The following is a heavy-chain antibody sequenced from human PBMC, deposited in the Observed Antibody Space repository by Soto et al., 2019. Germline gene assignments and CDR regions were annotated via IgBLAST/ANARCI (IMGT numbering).Heavy chain of an antibody. D-gene: IGHD3-9*01. CDR2: ISGSGGST. V-gene: IGHV3-23*01. J-gene: IGHJ4*02. CDR3: VRSLRIDY. CDR1: GFTFSSYA. Sequence: PGGSRRLSCAASGFTFSSYAMSWVRQAPGKGLEWVSAISGSGGSTYYADSVKGRFTISRDNAKNSLYLQMNSLRAEDTAVYYCVRSLRIDYWGQGTLVTVSS.